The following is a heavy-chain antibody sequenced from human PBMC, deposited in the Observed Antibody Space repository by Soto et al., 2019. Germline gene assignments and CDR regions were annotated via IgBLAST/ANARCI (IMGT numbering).Heavy chain of an antibody. CDR3: ARTAAAGKYYYGVDV. V-gene: IGHV5-10-1*01. D-gene: IGHD6-13*01. CDR2: IDPSDSYT. J-gene: IGHJ6*02. Sequence: GESLKISCKGSGYSFTSYWISWVRQMPGKGLEWMGRIDPSDSYTNYSPSFQGHVTISADKSFSTAYLQWSSLKASDTAMYYCARTAAAGKYYYGVDVWGQGTTVTVSS. CDR1: GYSFTSYW.